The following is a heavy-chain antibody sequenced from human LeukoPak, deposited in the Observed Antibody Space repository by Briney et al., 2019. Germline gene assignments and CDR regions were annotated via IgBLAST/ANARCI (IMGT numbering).Heavy chain of an antibody. CDR2: IIPIFGTA. V-gene: IGHV1-69*05. D-gene: IGHD5-24*01. J-gene: IGHJ4*02. Sequence: SVKVSCKASGGTFSSYAISWVRQAPGQGLEWMGGIIPIFGTANYAQKFRGRVTITTDESTSTAYMELSSLRSEDTAVYYCARDGWESRDGYLYWGQGTLVTVSS. CDR3: ARDGWESRDGYLY. CDR1: GGTFSSYA.